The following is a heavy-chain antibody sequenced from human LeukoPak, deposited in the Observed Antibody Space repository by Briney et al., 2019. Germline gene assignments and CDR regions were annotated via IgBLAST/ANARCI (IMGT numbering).Heavy chain of an antibody. CDR1: GFTFDDYG. J-gene: IGHJ3*02. CDR2: INWNGGST. D-gene: IGHD4-17*01. Sequence: GGSLRLSCAASGFTFDDYGMSWVRQAPGKGLEWVSGINWNGGSTGYADSVKGRFTISRDNAKNFLYLQMNSLRAEDTALYYCARDTPTVTTFGAFDIWGQGTMVTVSS. CDR3: ARDTPTVTTFGAFDI. V-gene: IGHV3-20*04.